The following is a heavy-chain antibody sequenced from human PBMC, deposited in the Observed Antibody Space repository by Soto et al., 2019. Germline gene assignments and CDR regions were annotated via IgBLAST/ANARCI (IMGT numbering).Heavy chain of an antibody. Sequence: QVQLVESGGGVIQPGKSLRLSCAASGVSFSNYGMHWVRLAPGRGLEWVAVISYDGSTKYYGDSVQGRFTISRDNSINTLYLQMNSLRAEETALYYCAKDQISDFWSGFPPYYSYTMDVWGPGTAVTVSS. J-gene: IGHJ6*02. CDR3: AKDQISDFWSGFPPYYSYTMDV. CDR1: GVSFSNYG. V-gene: IGHV3-30*18. D-gene: IGHD3-3*01. CDR2: ISYDGSTK.